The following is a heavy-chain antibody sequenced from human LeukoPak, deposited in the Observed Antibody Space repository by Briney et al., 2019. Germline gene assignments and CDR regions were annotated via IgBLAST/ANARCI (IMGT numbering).Heavy chain of an antibody. CDR3: TTEEKGRFWDIVVVPAATQDY. Sequence: ASVKVSCKVSGYTFTDYYMHWVQQAPGKGLEWMGLVDPEDGETIYAEKFQGRVTITADTSTDTAYMELSSLRSEDTAVYYCTTEEKGRFWDIVVVPAATQDYWGQGTLVTVSS. CDR1: GYTFTDYY. V-gene: IGHV1-69-2*01. D-gene: IGHD2-2*01. CDR2: VDPEDGET. J-gene: IGHJ4*02.